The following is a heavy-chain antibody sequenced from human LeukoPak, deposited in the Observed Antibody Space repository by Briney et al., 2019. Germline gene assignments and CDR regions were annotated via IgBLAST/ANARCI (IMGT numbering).Heavy chain of an antibody. Sequence: GGSLRLSCAASGFTFSTFDMHWVRQATGKGLEWVSAIGTAGDTYYPGSVKGRFTISRENAKNSLYLQMNSLRAGDTAVYYCARDLSGRGSGYWGQGTLVTVSS. CDR3: ARDLSGRGSGY. V-gene: IGHV3-13*04. CDR1: GFTFSTFD. D-gene: IGHD3-10*01. CDR2: IGTAGDT. J-gene: IGHJ4*02.